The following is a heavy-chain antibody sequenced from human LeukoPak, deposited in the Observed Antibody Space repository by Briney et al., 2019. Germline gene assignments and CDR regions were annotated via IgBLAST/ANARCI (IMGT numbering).Heavy chain of an antibody. CDR2: INHSGST. CDR1: GASFSGYY. D-gene: IGHD4-17*01. J-gene: IGHJ6*03. CDR3: ARIAAVTTGNYYYYYMDV. V-gene: IGHV4-34*01. Sequence: SEALSLTCAVYGASFSGYYWSWLRQPPGKGLEWIGEINHSGSTNYNPSLKSRVTISVDTSKNQFSLKLSSVTAADTAVYYCARIAAVTTGNYYYYYMDVWGKGTTVTVSS.